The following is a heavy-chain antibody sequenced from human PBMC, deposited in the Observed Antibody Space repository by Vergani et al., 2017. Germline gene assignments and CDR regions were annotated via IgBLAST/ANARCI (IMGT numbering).Heavy chain of an antibody. CDR1: GYTFTSYG. CDR2: ISAYNANT. J-gene: IGHJ3*02. CDR3: ARDQHYYDSSGPGAFDI. D-gene: IGHD3-22*01. Sequence: QVQLVQSGAEVKKPGASVKVSCKASGYTFTSYGISWVRQAPGQGLEWMGWISAYNANTNYAQKRQGRVTIITDTSTSTAYMELRSLRSDDTAGYYCARDQHYYDSSGPGAFDIWGQGTMVTVSS. V-gene: IGHV1-18*01.